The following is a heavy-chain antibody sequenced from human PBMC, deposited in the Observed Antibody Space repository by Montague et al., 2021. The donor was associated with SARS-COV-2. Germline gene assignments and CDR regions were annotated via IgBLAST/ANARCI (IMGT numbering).Heavy chain of an antibody. D-gene: IGHD2-15*01. J-gene: IGHJ5*02. CDR2: IYYSGST. V-gene: IGHV4-61*08. Sequence: SETLSLTCTVSGGSISSGGYYWSWIRQHPGKGLEWIGYIYYSGSTNYNPSLKSRVTISVDTSKNQFSLKLSSVTAADTAVYYCARRSLGYCSGGNCYSAFDPWGQGTLVTVSS. CDR1: GGSISSGGYY. CDR3: ARRSLGYCSGGNCYSAFDP.